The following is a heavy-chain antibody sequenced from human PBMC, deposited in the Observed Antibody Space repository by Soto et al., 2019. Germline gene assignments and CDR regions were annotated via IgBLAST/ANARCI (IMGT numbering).Heavy chain of an antibody. J-gene: IGHJ4*02. D-gene: IGHD6-13*01. CDR3: AKVSSSWYAGFFDL. CDR1: GFTFSRHA. V-gene: IGHV3-23*01. Sequence: GGSLRLSCTASGFTFSRHAMTWVRQAPGKGLEWVSGLSDSGGSIYYADSVKGRFTISRDNSMNTLYLQMNTLRAEDTAIYYCAKVSSSWYAGFFDLWGQGTLVTVSS. CDR2: LSDSGGSI.